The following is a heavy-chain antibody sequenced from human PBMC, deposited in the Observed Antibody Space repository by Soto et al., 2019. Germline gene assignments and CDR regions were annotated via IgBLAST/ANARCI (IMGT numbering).Heavy chain of an antibody. CDR3: TRVSSSSGKNYYYYFGMDV. D-gene: IGHD6-6*01. CDR1: VDIVSSNSAA. CDR2: TFYRSEWYY. J-gene: IGHJ6*02. V-gene: IGHV6-1*01. Sequence: PSQTLSLTCAISVDIVSSNSAAWNCIRQSPSTGLEWLGRTFYRSEWYYEYAESLKGRITINPDTSRNQFSLRLSAVTPEDTAVYYCTRVSSSSGKNYYYYFGMDVWGQGTTVTVSS.